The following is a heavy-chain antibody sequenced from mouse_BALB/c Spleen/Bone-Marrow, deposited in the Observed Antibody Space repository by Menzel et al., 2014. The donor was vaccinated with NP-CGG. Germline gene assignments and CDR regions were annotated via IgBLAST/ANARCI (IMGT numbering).Heavy chain of an antibody. D-gene: IGHD1-1*01. Sequence: QVQLQQSGAELVKPGASVKLSCKASGYTFTSYWMYWVIQRPGQGLEWIGEINPRSGRTNYNEKFKSRATLTVDKSSSTAYMQLSSLTSEDSAVYYGARGLYGAMDYWGQGTSVTASS. CDR3: ARGLYGAMDY. V-gene: IGHV1S81*02. CDR2: INPRSGRT. J-gene: IGHJ4*01. CDR1: GYTFTSYW.